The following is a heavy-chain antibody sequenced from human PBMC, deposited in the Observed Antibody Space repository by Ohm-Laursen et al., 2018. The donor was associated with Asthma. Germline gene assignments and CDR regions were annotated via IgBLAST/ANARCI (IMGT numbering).Heavy chain of an antibody. CDR3: ATNLPYEAENY. Sequence: SLRLSCTASGFTFSSYATSWVRQAPGNGLEWVANIYPDGGEKYYVDSVDSRFTISRDNAKNSLYLQMNSLRAEDTAVYYCATNLPYEAENYWGQGTLVTVSS. J-gene: IGHJ4*02. D-gene: IGHD3-16*01. CDR1: GFTFSSYA. V-gene: IGHV3-7*03. CDR2: IYPDGGEK.